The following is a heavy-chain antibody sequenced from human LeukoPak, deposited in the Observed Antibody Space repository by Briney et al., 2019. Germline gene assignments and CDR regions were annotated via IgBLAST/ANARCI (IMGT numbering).Heavy chain of an antibody. CDR1: GYTFTSYG. D-gene: IGHD3-3*01. V-gene: IGHV1-18*01. CDR2: ISAYNGNT. CDR3: ARDLSSVNFWSGYYRLGDFDY. Sequence: ASVKVSCKASGYTFTSYGISWVRQAPEQGLEWMGWISAYNGNTNYAQKLQGRATMTTDTSTSTAYMELRSLRSDDTAVYYCARDLSSVNFWSGYYRLGDFDYWGQGTLVTVSS. J-gene: IGHJ4*02.